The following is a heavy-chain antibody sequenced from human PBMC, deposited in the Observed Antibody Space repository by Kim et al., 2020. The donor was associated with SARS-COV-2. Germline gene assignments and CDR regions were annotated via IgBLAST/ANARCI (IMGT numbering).Heavy chain of an antibody. Sequence: GTPNHDPSLKRRVTISGDTSKNQSSLKLSSVTAADTDVYYCAGIGVGASLWGQGTLVTVSS. D-gene: IGHD1-26*01. CDR2: GTP. CDR3: AGIGVGASL. J-gene: IGHJ4*02. V-gene: IGHV4-59*01.